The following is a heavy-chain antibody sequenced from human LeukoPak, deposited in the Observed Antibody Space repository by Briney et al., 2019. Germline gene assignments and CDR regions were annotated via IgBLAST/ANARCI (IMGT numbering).Heavy chain of an antibody. Sequence: SETLSLTCTVSGGSISSSSYYWGWIRQPPGKGLEWIGEINHSGSTNYNPSLKSRVTISVDTSRNQFSLKLSSVTAADTAVYYCASRTDFRIAVAGIAGNWFGSWGQGTLVTVSS. CDR3: ASRTDFRIAVAGIAGNWFGS. V-gene: IGHV4-39*07. CDR2: INHSGST. J-gene: IGHJ5*01. D-gene: IGHD6-19*01. CDR1: GGSISSSSYY.